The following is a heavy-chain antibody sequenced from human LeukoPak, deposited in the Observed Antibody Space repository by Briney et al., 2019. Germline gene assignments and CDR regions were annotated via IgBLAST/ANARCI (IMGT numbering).Heavy chain of an antibody. CDR3: ARDRGYKNY. Sequence: SETLSLTCTVSGGSISSSSYYWGWIRQPPGKGLEWTGSIYYSGSTYYNPSLKSRVTISVDTSKNQFSLKLSSVTAADTAVYYCARDRGYKNYWGQGTLVTVSS. V-gene: IGHV4-39*07. CDR1: GGSISSSSYY. J-gene: IGHJ4*02. D-gene: IGHD5-24*01. CDR2: IYYSGST.